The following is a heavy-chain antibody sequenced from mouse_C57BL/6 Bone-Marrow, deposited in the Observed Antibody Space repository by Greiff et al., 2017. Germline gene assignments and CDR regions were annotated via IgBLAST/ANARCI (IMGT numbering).Heavy chain of an antibody. J-gene: IGHJ3*01. Sequence: VQLQQSGAELVRPGTSVKVSCKASGYAFTHYLIEWVKQRPGQGLAWIGVINPGSGGTNYNETFKGKATLTADKSSSTAYMQLSSLTSEDSAVYFCARSYYGWFAYWGQGTLVTVSA. CDR3: ARSYYGWFAY. CDR1: GYAFTHYL. D-gene: IGHD1-1*01. V-gene: IGHV1-54*01. CDR2: INPGSGGT.